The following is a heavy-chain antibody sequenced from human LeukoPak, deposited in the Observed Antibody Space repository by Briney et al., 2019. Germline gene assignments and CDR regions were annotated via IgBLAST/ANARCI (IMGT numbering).Heavy chain of an antibody. V-gene: IGHV4-34*01. CDR3: ARADGYGLDV. CDR2: INHSGST. J-gene: IGHJ6*02. CDR1: GGSFSGYY. D-gene: IGHD5-24*01. Sequence: PSETLSLTCAVYGGSFSGYYWSWIRQPPGKGLEWIGEINHSGSTNYNPSLKSRVTTSVDTSKNQCSLRLSSVTAADTAVYYCARADGYGLDVWGRGTTVIVSS.